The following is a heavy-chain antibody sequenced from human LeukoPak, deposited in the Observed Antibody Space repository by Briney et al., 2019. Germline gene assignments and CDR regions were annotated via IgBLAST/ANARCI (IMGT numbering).Heavy chain of an antibody. CDR1: GFTFSSYW. CDR2: INSDGSST. J-gene: IGHJ4*02. V-gene: IGHV3-74*01. D-gene: IGHD4-11*01. Sequence: GGSLRLSCAASGFTFSSYWMHWVRHAPGKGLVWVSRINSDGSSTSYADSVKGRFTISRDNAKNTLYLQMNSLRAEDTAVYYCARDRPYGSVDYWGQGTLVTVSS. CDR3: ARDRPYGSVDY.